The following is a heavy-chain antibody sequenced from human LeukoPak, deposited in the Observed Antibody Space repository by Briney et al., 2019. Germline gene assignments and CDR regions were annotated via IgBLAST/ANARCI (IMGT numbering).Heavy chain of an antibody. CDR1: GGSFSGYY. Sequence: SETLSLTCAVDGGSFSGYYWSWIRQPPGKGLEWIGEINHSGSTNYKPSLKSRVTISVDTSKNQFSLKLSSVTAADTAVYYCARSGYNWNFGAFYFDYWGQGTLVTVSS. V-gene: IGHV4-34*01. J-gene: IGHJ4*02. CDR3: ARSGYNWNFGAFYFDY. CDR2: INHSGST. D-gene: IGHD1-7*01.